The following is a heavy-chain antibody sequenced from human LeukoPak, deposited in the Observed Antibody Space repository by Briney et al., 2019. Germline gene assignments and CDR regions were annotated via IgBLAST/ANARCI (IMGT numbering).Heavy chain of an antibody. J-gene: IGHJ4*02. CDR3: ARDRRSSSPLPYFDY. V-gene: IGHV3-11*01. Sequence: GGSLRLSCAASGFTFSDYYMSWIRQAPGKGLEWVSYISSSGSSIYYADSVKGRFTISRDNAKNSLYLQMNSLRAEDTAVYYCARDRRSSSPLPYFDYWGQGTLVTVSS. D-gene: IGHD6-13*01. CDR2: ISSSGSSI. CDR1: GFTFSDYY.